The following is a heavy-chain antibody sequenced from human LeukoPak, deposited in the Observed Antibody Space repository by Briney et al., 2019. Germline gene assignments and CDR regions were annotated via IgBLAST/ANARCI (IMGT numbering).Heavy chain of an antibody. CDR1: GFTFSSYE. CDR3: ARGDGYNSYYFDY. J-gene: IGHJ4*02. CDR2: ISSSGSDI. D-gene: IGHD5-24*01. Sequence: GGSLRLSCAASGFTFSSYEMNWVRQAPGKGLEWVSYISSSGSDIYYADSVKGRFTISRDNAKNSLYLQMNSLRAEDTAVYYCARGDGYNSYYFDYWGQGTLVTVSS. V-gene: IGHV3-48*03.